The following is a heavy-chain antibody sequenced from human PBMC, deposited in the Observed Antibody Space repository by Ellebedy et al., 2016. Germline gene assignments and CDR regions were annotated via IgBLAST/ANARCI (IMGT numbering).Heavy chain of an antibody. CDR1: GFTFGDYA. Sequence: GESLKIPCTASGFTFGDYAMSWFRQAPGKWLEWVGFIRSKAYGGTTEYAASVKGRFTFSRDDSKSIAFLQMNSLKTEDTAVYYCTRDTPMDPYFDYWGQGTLVTVSS. CDR2: IRSKAYGGTT. V-gene: IGHV3-49*03. D-gene: IGHD5-18*01. J-gene: IGHJ4*02. CDR3: TRDTPMDPYFDY.